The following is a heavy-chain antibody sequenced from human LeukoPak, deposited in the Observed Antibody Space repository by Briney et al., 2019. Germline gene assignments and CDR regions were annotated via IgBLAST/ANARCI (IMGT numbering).Heavy chain of an antibody. CDR3: ARERYYYDSSGYYFDY. D-gene: IGHD3-22*01. CDR1: GGTFSSYA. V-gene: IGHV1-69*04. J-gene: IGHJ4*02. Sequence: GASVKVSCKASGGTFSSYAISWVRQAPGQGLEWMGRIIPILGIANYAQKFQGRVTITADKSTSTAYMELSSLRSEDTAVYYCARERYYYDSSGYYFDYWGQGTLVTVSP. CDR2: IIPILGIA.